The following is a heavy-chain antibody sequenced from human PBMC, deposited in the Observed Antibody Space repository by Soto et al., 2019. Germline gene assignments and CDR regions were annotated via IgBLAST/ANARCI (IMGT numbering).Heavy chain of an antibody. D-gene: IGHD3-10*01. V-gene: IGHV1-46*01. CDR2: INPSGGST. J-gene: IGHJ5*02. CDR3: ASSLWSNNWFDP. Sequence: ASVKVSCKXSGYTFTSYYMHWVRQAPGQGLEWMGIINPSGGSTSYAQKFQGRVTMTRDTSTSTVYMELSSLRSEDTAVYYCASSLWSNNWFDPWGQGTLVTVSS. CDR1: GYTFTSYY.